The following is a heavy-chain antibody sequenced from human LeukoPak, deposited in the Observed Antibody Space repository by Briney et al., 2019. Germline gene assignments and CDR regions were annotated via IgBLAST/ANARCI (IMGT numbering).Heavy chain of an antibody. CDR3: ASRAAADIVVVPAADADY. Sequence: ASVKLSCKASGSTFTSYAISWVRQAPGQGLEWMGGIIPIFGTANYAQKFQGRVTITADESTSTAYMELSSLRSEDTAVYYCASRAAADIVVVPAADADYWGQGTLVTVSS. D-gene: IGHD2-2*01. CDR2: IIPIFGTA. V-gene: IGHV1-69*13. CDR1: GSTFTSYA. J-gene: IGHJ4*02.